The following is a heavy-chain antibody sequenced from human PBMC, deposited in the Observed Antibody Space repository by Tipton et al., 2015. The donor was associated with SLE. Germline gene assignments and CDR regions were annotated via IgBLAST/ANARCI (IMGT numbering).Heavy chain of an antibody. J-gene: IGHJ4*02. CDR3: AKSEGLGIPGDY. CDR2: ISYDGSNK. CDR1: GFTFSSYG. D-gene: IGHD2-21*01. Sequence: SLRLSCAASGFTFSSYGMHWVRQAPGKGLEWVAVISYDGSNKYYADSVKGRFTISRDNSKNTLYLQMNSLRAEDTAVYYCAKSEGLGIPGDYWGQGTLVTVSS. V-gene: IGHV3-30*18.